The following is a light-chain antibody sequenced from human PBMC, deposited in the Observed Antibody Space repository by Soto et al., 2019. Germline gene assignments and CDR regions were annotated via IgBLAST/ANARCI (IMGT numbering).Light chain of an antibody. V-gene: IGKV3-20*01. CDR1: QSVRRGS. CDR3: HDSADAPYT. CDR2: GAS. J-gene: IGKJ2*01. Sequence: EVVLTQSPGTLSLSPGEGATLSCRASQSVRRGSLAWYHQKPGQAPRLLLFGASSSATDTPDRFSGSGSGTDFTLTSTRVDTEDFAVYYCHDSADAPYTFGQGTRVEI.